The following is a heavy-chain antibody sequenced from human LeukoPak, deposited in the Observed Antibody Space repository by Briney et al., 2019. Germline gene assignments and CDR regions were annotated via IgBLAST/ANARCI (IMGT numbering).Heavy chain of an antibody. D-gene: IGHD5-18*01. Sequence: GGSLRLSCAASGFTFCTYTMNWVRQAPGKGLEWASYISSTSATIYYAASVKGRFTISRDNAKNSLYLQMNSLTAEDTAVYYCAREEYSYGYNYWGQGTLVTVSS. CDR1: GFTFCTYT. CDR2: ISSTSATI. J-gene: IGHJ4*02. CDR3: AREEYSYGYNY. V-gene: IGHV3-48*01.